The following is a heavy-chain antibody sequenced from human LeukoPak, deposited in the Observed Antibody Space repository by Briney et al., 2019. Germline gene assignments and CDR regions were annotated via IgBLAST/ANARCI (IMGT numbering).Heavy chain of an antibody. CDR1: GYTFTSYG. J-gene: IGHJ4*02. V-gene: IGHV1-18*01. CDR2: ISAYNGNT. CDR3: AIANGYSGYESHFDY. D-gene: IGHD5-12*01. Sequence: ASVKVSCKASGYTFTSYGISWVRQAPGQGLEWMGWISAYNGNTNYAQKLQGRATMTTDTSTSTAYSELRRLGSDDTAVYYCAIANGYSGYESHFDYWGEGTLVTVSS.